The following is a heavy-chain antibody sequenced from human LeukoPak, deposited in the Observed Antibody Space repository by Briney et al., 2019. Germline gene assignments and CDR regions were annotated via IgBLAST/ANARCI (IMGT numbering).Heavy chain of an antibody. Sequence: QPGRSLRLSCAASGFTLNNYAMHWVRQAPGKGLEWVAVISYDGSNKYYADSVKGRFTISRDNSKNTLYLQMNSLRAEDTAVYYCAYSSQTYGMDVWGQGTTVTVSS. CDR2: ISYDGSNK. CDR1: GFTLNNYA. CDR3: AYSSQTYGMDV. V-gene: IGHV3-30*04. D-gene: IGHD4-11*01. J-gene: IGHJ6*02.